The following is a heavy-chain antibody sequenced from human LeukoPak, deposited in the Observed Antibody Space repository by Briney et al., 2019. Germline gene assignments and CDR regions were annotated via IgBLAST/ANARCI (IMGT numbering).Heavy chain of an antibody. Sequence: KIGESLKISCKGSGYSFTSYWIGWVRQMPGKGLEWMGIIYPGDSDTRYSPSFQGQVTISADKSISTAYLQWSSLKASDTAMYYCARRFVGSGSYPRLGDPGIPFYYYYYGMDVWGQGTTVTVSS. CDR3: ARRFVGSGSYPRLGDPGIPFYYYYYGMDV. CDR2: IYPGDSDT. D-gene: IGHD3-10*01. CDR1: GYSFTSYW. J-gene: IGHJ6*02. V-gene: IGHV5-51*01.